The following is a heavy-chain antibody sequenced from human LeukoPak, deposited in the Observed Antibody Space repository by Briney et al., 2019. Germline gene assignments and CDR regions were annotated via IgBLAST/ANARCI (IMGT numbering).Heavy chain of an antibody. CDR1: GGSISSYY. V-gene: IGHV4-4*07. CDR2: IYTSGST. D-gene: IGHD6-13*01. Sequence: SETLSLTCTVSGGSISSYYWSWIRQPAGKGLEWIGRIYTSGSTNYNPSLKSRVTISVDTSKNQFSLKLSSVTAADTAVYYCARVRRIAAAGYYYYYYMDVWGKGTTVTVSS. CDR3: ARVRRIAAAGYYYYYYMDV. J-gene: IGHJ6*03.